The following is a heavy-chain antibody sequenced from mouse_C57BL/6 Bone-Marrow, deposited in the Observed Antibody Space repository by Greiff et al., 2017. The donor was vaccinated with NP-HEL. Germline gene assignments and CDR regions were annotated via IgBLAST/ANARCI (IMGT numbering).Heavy chain of an antibody. J-gene: IGHJ4*01. D-gene: IGHD2-2*01. V-gene: IGHV1-64*01. Sequence: VQLQQPGAELVKPGASVKLSCKASGYTFTSYWMHWVKQRPGQGLEWIGMIHPNSGSTNYNEKFKSKATLTVDKSSSTAYMQLSSLTSEDSAVYYCARRSYGYCGAMDYWGQGTSVTVSS. CDR1: GYTFTSYW. CDR2: IHPNSGST. CDR3: ARRSYGYCGAMDY.